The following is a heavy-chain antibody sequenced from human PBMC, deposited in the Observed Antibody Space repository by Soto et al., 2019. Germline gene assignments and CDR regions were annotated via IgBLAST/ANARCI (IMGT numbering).Heavy chain of an antibody. CDR1: GFTFCSYA. CDR2: ISGSGGST. CDR3: ARPRIAAAGASTCFDY. D-gene: IGHD6-13*01. J-gene: IGHJ4*02. V-gene: IGHV3-23*01. Sequence: GGSLRPSCATSGFTFCSYAMSWVRQAPGEGLEWVSAISGSGGSTYYADSVKGRFTISRDNSKNTLYLQMNSLRAEDTAVYYCARPRIAAAGASTCFDYWGQGTLVTVSS.